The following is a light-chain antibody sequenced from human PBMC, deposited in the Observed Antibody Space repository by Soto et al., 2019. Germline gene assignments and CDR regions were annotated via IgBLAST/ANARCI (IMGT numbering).Light chain of an antibody. J-gene: IGLJ1*01. Sequence: QSVLTQPPSVSGAPGQRVTISCTGSSSXIGAGYDVHWYQQLPGTAPKLLIYGNSNRPSGVPDRFSGSKSGTSASLAITGLQAEDEADYYCQSYDSSLSGYVFGTGTKVTVL. CDR3: QSYDSSLSGYV. CDR1: SSXIGAGYD. V-gene: IGLV1-40*01. CDR2: GNS.